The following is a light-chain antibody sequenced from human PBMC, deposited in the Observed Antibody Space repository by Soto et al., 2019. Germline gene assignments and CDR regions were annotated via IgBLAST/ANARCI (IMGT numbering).Light chain of an antibody. CDR2: GAS. V-gene: IGKV3-20*01. J-gene: IGKJ4*01. CDR1: QSVSSSY. CDR3: QRYGTSTPLT. Sequence: EVVLTQSPGTLSLSPGDRATLSCRASQSVSSSYLAWYQQKPGQPPRLLIYGASSRATGIPDRFSGSGSGTDFTLTISRLEPEYFAVYYCQRYGTSTPLTFGGGTKVEIK.